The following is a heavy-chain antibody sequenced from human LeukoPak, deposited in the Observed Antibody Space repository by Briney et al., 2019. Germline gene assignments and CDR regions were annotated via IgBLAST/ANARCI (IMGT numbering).Heavy chain of an antibody. CDR1: GYTFTSYG. D-gene: IGHD3-10*01. J-gene: IGHJ5*02. CDR2: ISAYNGNT. Sequence: EASVKVSCKASGYTFTSYGINWVRQAPGQGLEWMGWISAYNGNTNYAQKFQGRVTMTRNTSISTAYMELSSLRSEDTAVYYCARGRGRVRRNNWFDPWGQGTLVTVSS. CDR3: ARGRGRVRRNNWFDP. V-gene: IGHV1-18*01.